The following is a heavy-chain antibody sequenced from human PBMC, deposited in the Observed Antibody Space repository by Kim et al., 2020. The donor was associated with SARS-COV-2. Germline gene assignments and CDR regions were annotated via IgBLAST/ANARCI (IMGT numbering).Heavy chain of an antibody. J-gene: IGHJ6*02. CDR3: AKAITLVRGVMGSYYYGMDV. Sequence: GGSLRLSCAASGFTFSSFGMHWVRQTPGKGLEWVAVVWNDGRFKYYADSVKGRFTISRDNSRNTLFLQMNSLRAEDTAVYYCAKAITLVRGVMGSYYYGMDVWGQGTTVTVSS. D-gene: IGHD3-10*01. CDR2: VWNDGRFK. CDR1: GFTFSSFG. V-gene: IGHV3-33*06.